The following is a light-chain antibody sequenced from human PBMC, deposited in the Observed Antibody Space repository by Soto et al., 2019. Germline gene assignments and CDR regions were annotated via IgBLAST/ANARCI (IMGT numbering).Light chain of an antibody. CDR1: ETVNSN. CDR3: QQYGGSPRT. Sequence: EIVMTQSPATLSVSPGEKATLSGMASETVNSNLAWYQQKPGQAPRLIIYTISTRATGIPARFSGSGSGTDFTLTISRLEPEDFAVYYCQQYGGSPRTFGQGTKVDIK. CDR2: TIS. V-gene: IGKV3-15*01. J-gene: IGKJ1*01.